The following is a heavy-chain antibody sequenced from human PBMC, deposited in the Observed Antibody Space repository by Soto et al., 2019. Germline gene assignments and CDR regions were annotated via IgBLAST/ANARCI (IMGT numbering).Heavy chain of an antibody. Sequence: ASVEVCCKASGYTFTSYGIRWVRQAPGQGLEWMGWISAYNGNTNYAQKLQGRVTMTTDTSTSTAYMELRSLRSDDTAVYYCARDGGYCSSTSCYRAIDYWGQGTLVTVSS. CDR1: GYTFTSYG. CDR2: ISAYNGNT. D-gene: IGHD2-2*02. V-gene: IGHV1-18*01. J-gene: IGHJ4*02. CDR3: ARDGGYCSSTSCYRAIDY.